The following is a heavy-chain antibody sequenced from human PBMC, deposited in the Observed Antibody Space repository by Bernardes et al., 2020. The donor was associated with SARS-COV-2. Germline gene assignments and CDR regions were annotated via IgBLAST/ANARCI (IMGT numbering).Heavy chain of an antibody. D-gene: IGHD1-26*01. J-gene: IGHJ4*02. V-gene: IGHV3-48*02. Sequence: GGSLRLSCAASGFTFRSYSVNWVRQAPGKGLEWVSYIISTSSTIYYADSVKGRFTISRDNAKNSLYLQMHSLRDEDTAVYYCARSVGPLDYWGQGTLVTVAS. CDR2: IISTSSTI. CDR3: ARSVGPLDY. CDR1: GFTFRSYS.